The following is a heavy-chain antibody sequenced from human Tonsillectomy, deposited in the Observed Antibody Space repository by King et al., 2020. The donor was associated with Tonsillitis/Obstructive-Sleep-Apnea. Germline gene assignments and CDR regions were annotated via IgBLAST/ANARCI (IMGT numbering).Heavy chain of an antibody. J-gene: IGHJ3*02. V-gene: IGHV4-59*01. Sequence: QLQESGPGLMKPSETLSLTCTVSGGSISTYYWSWIRQPPGKGLECIGYVDYSGSTNYNPSLKSRVTISVDTSKNQFSLKLSSVTAADTAMYYCAREGSFDAFDIWGQGTMVAVSS. CDR1: GGSISTYY. CDR2: VDYSGST. CDR3: AREGSFDAFDI.